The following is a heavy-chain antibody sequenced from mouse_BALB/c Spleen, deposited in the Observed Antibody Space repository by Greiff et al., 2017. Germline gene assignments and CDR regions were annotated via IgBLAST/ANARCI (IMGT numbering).Heavy chain of an antibody. CDR2: IWSGGST. Sequence: VMLVESGPGLVQPSQSLSITCTVSGFSLTSYGVHWVRQSPGKGLEWLGVIWSGGSTDYNAAFISRLSISKDNSKSQVFFKMNSLQANDTAIYYCARWQVRRGYYAMDYWGQGTSVTVSS. CDR3: ARWQVRRGYYAMDY. J-gene: IGHJ4*01. CDR1: GFSLTSYG. V-gene: IGHV2-2*02. D-gene: IGHD2-14*01.